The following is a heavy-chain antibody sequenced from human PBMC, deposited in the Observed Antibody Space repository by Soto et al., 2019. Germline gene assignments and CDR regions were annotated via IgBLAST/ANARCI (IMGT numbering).Heavy chain of an antibody. V-gene: IGHV6-1*01. CDR2: TYFRSKWYN. D-gene: IGHD3-22*01. CDR3: ARDLTGGNYYDSSGYLFDY. Sequence: SQTLSLTCAISGDSVSSNSAAWNWIRQSPSRGLEWLGRTYFRSKWYNDYTVSVKSRITINPDTSRNQFSLQLHSVTPEDTAVYYCARDLTGGNYYDSSGYLFDYWGQGTLVTVSS. CDR1: GDSVSSNSAA. J-gene: IGHJ4*02.